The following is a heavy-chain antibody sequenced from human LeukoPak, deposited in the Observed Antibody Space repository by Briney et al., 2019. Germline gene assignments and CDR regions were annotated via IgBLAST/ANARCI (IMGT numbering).Heavy chain of an antibody. CDR1: GFTFSTYA. Sequence: QPAGSLRLSCADSGFTFSTYAMHWVRQGPGKGLEWLAVINYDGSNRYYADSVKGRFTISKDSSENTLYLQMNRLRADDTAIYYCARWGGTRQFYFDYWGQGTLATVCS. CDR3: ARWGGTRQFYFDY. D-gene: IGHD3-16*01. J-gene: IGHJ4*02. V-gene: IGHV3-30*04. CDR2: INYDGSNR.